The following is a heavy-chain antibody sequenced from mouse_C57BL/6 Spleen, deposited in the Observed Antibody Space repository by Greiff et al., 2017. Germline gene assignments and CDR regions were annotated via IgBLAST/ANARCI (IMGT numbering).Heavy chain of an antibody. CDR1: GYTFTGYW. CDR2: ILPGSGST. D-gene: IGHD1-1*01. Sequence: VQLQQSGAELMKPGASVKLSCKATGYTFTGYWIEWVKQRPGHGLEWIGEILPGSGSTNYNEKFKGKATFTADTSSNTAYMQLSSLTTEDSAIYYCASSPFTTVVATRSMDYWGQGTSVTVSS. V-gene: IGHV1-9*01. J-gene: IGHJ4*01. CDR3: ASSPFTTVVATRSMDY.